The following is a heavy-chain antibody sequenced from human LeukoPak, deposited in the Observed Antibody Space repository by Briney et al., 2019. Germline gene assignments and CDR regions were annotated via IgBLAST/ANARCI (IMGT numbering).Heavy chain of an antibody. J-gene: IGHJ6*03. CDR2: IIPIFGTA. CDR1: GGTFSSYA. Sequence: ASVKVSCKASGGTFSSYAISWVRQAPGQGLEWMGGIIPIFGTANYAQKFQGRVTITADESTSTAYMELSSLRSEDTAVYYCARDRERITIFGVATDRYYYMDVWGKGTTVTVSS. D-gene: IGHD3-3*01. V-gene: IGHV1-69*01. CDR3: ARDRERITIFGVATDRYYYMDV.